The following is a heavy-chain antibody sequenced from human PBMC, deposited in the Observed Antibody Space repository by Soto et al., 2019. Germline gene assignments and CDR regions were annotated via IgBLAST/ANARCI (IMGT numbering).Heavy chain of an antibody. CDR2: IFSNDEK. CDR1: GFSLSNARMG. D-gene: IGHD2-15*01. V-gene: IGHV2-26*01. Sequence: QVTLKESGPVLVNPTETLTLTCTVSGFSLSNARMGVSWIRQPPGKALEWLAHIFSNDEKSYSTSLKSRLTISKDTSKSQVVLTMTNMDPVDTATYYCARIEALEGAANFDYWGQGTLVTVSS. CDR3: ARIEALEGAANFDY. J-gene: IGHJ4*02.